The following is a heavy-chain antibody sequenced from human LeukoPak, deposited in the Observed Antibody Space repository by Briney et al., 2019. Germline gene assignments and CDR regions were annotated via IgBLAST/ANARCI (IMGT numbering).Heavy chain of an antibody. CDR3: ARGGYYGSGRYYFDS. CDR2: IKSDGSNT. V-gene: IGHV3-74*01. Sequence: GGSLRLSCAASGFTFNSYWMHWVRQAPGKGLVWVSRIKSDGSNTNYADSVKGRFTISRDNAKNTLHLQMNSLRAEDTAVYYCARGGYYGSGRYYFDSWGQGTLVTVSS. CDR1: GFTFNSYW. D-gene: IGHD3-3*01. J-gene: IGHJ4*02.